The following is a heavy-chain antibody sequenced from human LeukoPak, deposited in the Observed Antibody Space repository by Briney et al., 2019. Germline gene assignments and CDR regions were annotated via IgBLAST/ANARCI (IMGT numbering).Heavy chain of an antibody. V-gene: IGHV3-48*03. CDR1: GFTFNTYG. J-gene: IGHJ5*02. CDR3: ATTGIQNWLDP. D-gene: IGHD5-18*01. CDR2: ISSSGSTI. Sequence: GGSLRLSCAASGFTFNTYGVNWVRQAPGKGLEWVSSISSSGSTIYYADSVKGRFTISRDNAKNSLYLQMNSLRAEDTAVYYCATTGIQNWLDPWGQGTLVTVSS.